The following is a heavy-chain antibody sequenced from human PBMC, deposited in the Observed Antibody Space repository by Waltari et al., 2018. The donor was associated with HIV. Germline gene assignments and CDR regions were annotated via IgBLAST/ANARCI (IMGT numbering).Heavy chain of an antibody. V-gene: IGHV4-39*01. CDR2: IYYSGST. Sequence: QLQLQESGPGLVKPSETLSLTCTVSGGSISDTTYYWGWLRQPPGKGLEWVGSIYYSGSTYYNPSLKSRVTISVDTSKSQFSLRLTSVTAADAALYYCARLHSSGWYFDHWGQGTLVTVSS. CDR1: GGSISDTTYY. CDR3: ARLHSSGWYFDH. J-gene: IGHJ4*02. D-gene: IGHD6-19*01.